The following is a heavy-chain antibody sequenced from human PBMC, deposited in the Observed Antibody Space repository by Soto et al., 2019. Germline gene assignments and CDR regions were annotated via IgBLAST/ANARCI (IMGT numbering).Heavy chain of an antibody. CDR1: GFNFDNYG. D-gene: IGHD1-26*01. V-gene: IGHV3-23*01. CDR3: AKFLVGVESPFEY. J-gene: IGHJ4*02. CDR2: VSAISGVT. Sequence: GGSLRLSCVASGFNFDNYGMAWVRQAPGKGPQWVSGVSAISGVTYYADSVKGRFTISKDSAEKTVYLQMNNLRVEDTALYYCAKFLVGVESPFEYWGQGTLVTVSS.